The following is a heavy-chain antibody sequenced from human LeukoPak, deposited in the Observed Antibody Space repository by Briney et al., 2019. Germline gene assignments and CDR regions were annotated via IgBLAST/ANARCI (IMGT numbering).Heavy chain of an antibody. J-gene: IGHJ4*02. CDR1: GFTFSSYA. Sequence: AGGSLRLSCAASGFTFSSYAKSWVRQAPGKGLEWVSGINWNGGSTGYADSVKGRFTISRDNAKNSLYLQMNSLRAEDTALYYCARGSLYDFWSGLDYWGQGTLVTVSS. CDR3: ARGSLYDFWSGLDY. CDR2: INWNGGST. V-gene: IGHV3-20*04. D-gene: IGHD3-3*01.